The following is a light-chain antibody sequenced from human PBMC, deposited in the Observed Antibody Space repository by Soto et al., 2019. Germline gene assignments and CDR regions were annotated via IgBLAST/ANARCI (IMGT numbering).Light chain of an antibody. CDR2: DVS. V-gene: IGLV2-14*01. CDR1: NNYVGGYNY. J-gene: IGLJ1*01. Sequence: QSVLTQPASVSGSPGQSITISCTGTNNYVGGYNYVSWYQQHLGKAPKLMIYDVSNRPSGVSIRFSGSKSGNTASLTISGLQAEDEADYYCSSYTSSSTRVFGTGTKVTV. CDR3: SSYTSSSTRV.